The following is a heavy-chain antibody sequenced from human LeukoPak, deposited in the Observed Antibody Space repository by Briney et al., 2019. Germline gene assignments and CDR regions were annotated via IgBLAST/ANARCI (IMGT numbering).Heavy chain of an antibody. J-gene: IGHJ4*02. Sequence: SETLSLTCAVYGGSFSGYYWSWIRQPPGKGLEWIGEINHSGSTSYNPSLKSRVTISVDTSKNQFSLKLSSVTAADTAVYYCARSLPYYDSSSYYTDYWGQGTLVTVSS. V-gene: IGHV4-34*01. CDR3: ARSLPYYDSSSYYTDY. D-gene: IGHD3-22*01. CDR2: INHSGST. CDR1: GGSFSGYY.